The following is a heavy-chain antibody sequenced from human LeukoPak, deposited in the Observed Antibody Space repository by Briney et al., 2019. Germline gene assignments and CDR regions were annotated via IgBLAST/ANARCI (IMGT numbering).Heavy chain of an antibody. CDR1: GHSLSGPYY. J-gene: IGHJ4*02. V-gene: IGHV4-38-2*02. D-gene: IGHD1-26*01. CDR2: IYHSGSA. CDR3: ARDFTMSGSFGH. Sequence: SETLSLTCTVSGHSLSGPYYWGWIRQSPGEGLEWIGSIYHSGSAYYTPSLESRVTISVDTSKNQFSLKLTSVTAADTAVYYCARDFTMSGSFGHWGQGTLVTVSS.